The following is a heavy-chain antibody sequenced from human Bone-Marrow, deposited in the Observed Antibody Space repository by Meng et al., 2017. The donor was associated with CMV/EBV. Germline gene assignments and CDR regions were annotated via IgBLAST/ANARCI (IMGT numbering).Heavy chain of an antibody. CDR2: IKQDGSEK. V-gene: IGHV3-7*01. J-gene: IGHJ4*02. D-gene: IGHD2-15*01. Sequence: GGSLRLSCAASGLTFSSYWMSWVRQAPGKGLEWVANIKQDGSEKYYVDSVKGRFTISRDNAKNSLYLQMNSLRAEDTALYYCANHCSGYSCQGNYWGQGTLVTVSS. CDR1: GLTFSSYW. CDR3: ANHCSGYSCQGNY.